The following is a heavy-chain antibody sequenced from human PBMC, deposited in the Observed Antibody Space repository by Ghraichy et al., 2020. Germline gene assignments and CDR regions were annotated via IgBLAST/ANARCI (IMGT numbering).Heavy chain of an antibody. J-gene: IGHJ5*02. Sequence: GESLNISCEASGFSVRSKYMSWVRQAPGKGLEWVSVLYGNGDTYYTAYAKGRFVVSRDNSKNTLYLQMHRLRVEDTAVYYCAREGDGFSYDHWGQGTLVAVSS. CDR3: AREGDGFSYDH. CDR2: LYGNGDT. CDR1: GFSVRSKY. V-gene: IGHV3-66*01. D-gene: IGHD3-16*01.